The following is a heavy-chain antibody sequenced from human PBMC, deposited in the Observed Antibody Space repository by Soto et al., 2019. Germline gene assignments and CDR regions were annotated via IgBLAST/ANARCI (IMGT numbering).Heavy chain of an antibody. J-gene: IGHJ6*03. CDR1: GFTFSNAW. Sequence: GGSLRLSCAASGFTFSNAWMSWVRQAPGKGLEWVGRIKSKTDGGTTDYAAPVKGRFTISRDDSKTTLYLQMNSLKTEDTAVYYCTTGPFGELFRGPTGWYYYYMDVWGKGTTVTVSS. D-gene: IGHD3-10*01. CDR2: IKSKTDGGTT. CDR3: TTGPFGELFRGPTGWYYYYMDV. V-gene: IGHV3-15*01.